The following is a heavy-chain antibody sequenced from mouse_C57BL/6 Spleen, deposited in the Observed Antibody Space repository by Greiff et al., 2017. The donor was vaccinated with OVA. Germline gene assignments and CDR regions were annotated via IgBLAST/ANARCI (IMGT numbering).Heavy chain of an antibody. J-gene: IGHJ2*01. D-gene: IGHD1-1*01. CDR1: GYAFSRYW. CDR3: ARGFTTVPFDY. V-gene: IGHV1-80*01. CDR2: IYPGDGDN. Sequence: VQLQQSGAELVKPGASVKISCKASGYAFSRYWLNWVKKRSVKGLEWIGQIYPGDGDNNYNGKFKDKATLTADKSSSTAYMQLSSLTSEDSAVYFCARGFTTVPFDYWGQGTTLTVSS.